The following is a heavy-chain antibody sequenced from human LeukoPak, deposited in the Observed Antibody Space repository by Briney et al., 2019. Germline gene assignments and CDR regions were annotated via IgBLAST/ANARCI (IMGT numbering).Heavy chain of an antibody. Sequence: PSETLPLTCTVSGGSISSSSYYWAWIRQPPGKGLVWIGSIYYSRSTYYNPSLKSRVTISVDTSKDQFSLKLSSVTAADTAVYYCAIVGYCTSTSCYNNYHYYYMDVWGKGTTVTVSS. V-gene: IGHV4-39*01. CDR3: AIVGYCTSTSCYNNYHYYYMDV. J-gene: IGHJ6*03. CDR2: IYYSRST. CDR1: GGSISSSSYY. D-gene: IGHD2-2*01.